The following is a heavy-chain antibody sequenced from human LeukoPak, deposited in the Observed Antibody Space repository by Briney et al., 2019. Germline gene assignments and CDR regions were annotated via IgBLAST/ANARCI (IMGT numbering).Heavy chain of an antibody. D-gene: IGHD2-2*01. CDR2: ISSSSSTI. CDR3: AKIGVGPAAYKY. V-gene: IGHV3-48*01. Sequence: GGSLRLSCAASGFTFSSYRMNWVRQAPGKGLEWVSYISSSSSTIYYADFVKGRFTISRDNSKNTLYLQMNGLRAEDTAVYFCAKIGVGPAAYKYWGQGTLVTVSS. CDR1: GFTFSSYR. J-gene: IGHJ4*02.